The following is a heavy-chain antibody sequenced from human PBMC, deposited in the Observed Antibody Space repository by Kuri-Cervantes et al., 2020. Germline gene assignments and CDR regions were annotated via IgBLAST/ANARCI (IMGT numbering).Heavy chain of an antibody. CDR2: IDHSGST. D-gene: IGHD6-19*01. J-gene: IGHJ3*02. Sequence: GSLRLSCAVSGYSISSGYFWGWIRQPPGKGLEWIGSIDHSGSTYYNPSLKSRVTISVDTSKNQFSLKLSSVTAADTAVYYCARAAGTYAFDIWGQGTMVTVSS. CDR3: ARAAGTYAFDI. CDR1: GYSISSGYF. V-gene: IGHV4-38-2*01.